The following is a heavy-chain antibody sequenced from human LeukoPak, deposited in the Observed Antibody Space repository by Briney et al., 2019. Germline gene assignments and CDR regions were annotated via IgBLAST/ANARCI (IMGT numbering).Heavy chain of an antibody. D-gene: IGHD3-10*01. J-gene: IGHJ5*02. CDR3: ARLVRGIPVLYNWFDP. V-gene: IGHV4-61*02. CDR1: GGSISSGSYY. Sequence: SQTLSLTCTVSGGSISSGSYYWSWIRQPAGKGLEWIGRIYTSGSTNYNPSLKSRVTIPVDTSKNQFSLKLSSVTAADTAVYYCARLVRGIPVLYNWFDPWGQGTLVTVSS. CDR2: IYTSGST.